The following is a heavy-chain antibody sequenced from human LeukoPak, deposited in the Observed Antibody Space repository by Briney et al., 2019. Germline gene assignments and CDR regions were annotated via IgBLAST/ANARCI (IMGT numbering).Heavy chain of an antibody. CDR2: IYYSGST. V-gene: IGHV4-39*07. Sequence: SETLSLTCTVSGGSISSSSYYWGWIRQPPGKGLEWIGSIYYSGSTYYNPSLKSRVTISVDTSKNQFSLKLSSVTAADTAVYYCARQSLYYYYYGMDVWGQGTTVTVSS. J-gene: IGHJ6*02. CDR1: GGSISSSSYY. CDR3: ARQSLYYYYYGMDV.